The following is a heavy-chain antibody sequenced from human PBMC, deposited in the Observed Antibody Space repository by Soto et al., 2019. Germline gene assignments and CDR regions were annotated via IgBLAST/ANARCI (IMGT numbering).Heavy chain of an antibody. CDR1: DSTFRSYS. CDR3: SRSGRGYTKDDTFDI. CDR2: ISSGSSVI. Sequence: EVQLVESGGGLVKPGESLRLSCVASDSTFRSYSMNWVRQAPGRGLEWVSIISSGSSVIFYADSMKGRFTISRDNAKNSLYLQMNSLTAESTAFYYCSRSGRGYTKDDTFDILGQGTMVTVSS. D-gene: IGHD2-2*02. V-gene: IGHV3-21*01. J-gene: IGHJ3*02.